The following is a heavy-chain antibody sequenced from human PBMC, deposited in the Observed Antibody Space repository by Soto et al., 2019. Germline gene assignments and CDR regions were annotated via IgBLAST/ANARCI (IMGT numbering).Heavy chain of an antibody. CDR1: GGSISNYY. J-gene: IGHJ4*02. D-gene: IGHD6-19*01. Sequence: SETLSLTCTVSGGSISNYYWSWIRQPPGKGLEWIGYMHYSGSTNYNPSLKSRVTISVDTSKNQFSLNLSSVTAADTALYYCARSRYSSGWYFDYWGQGTLVTVSS. V-gene: IGHV4-59*08. CDR2: MHYSGST. CDR3: ARSRYSSGWYFDY.